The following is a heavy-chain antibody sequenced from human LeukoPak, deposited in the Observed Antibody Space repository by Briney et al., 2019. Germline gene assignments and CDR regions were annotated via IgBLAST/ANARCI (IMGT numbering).Heavy chain of an antibody. Sequence: TGGSLRLSCAASGFTFSSYAMSWVHQAPGKGLEWVSTISGSGDSTYYADSVKGRFTISRDNSKNTLYLQMNSLRAEDTALYYCARAPFYYDSSGYPYFDGWGQGTLVTVSS. CDR1: GFTFSSYA. CDR2: ISGSGDST. D-gene: IGHD3-22*01. V-gene: IGHV3-23*01. CDR3: ARAPFYYDSSGYPYFDG. J-gene: IGHJ4*02.